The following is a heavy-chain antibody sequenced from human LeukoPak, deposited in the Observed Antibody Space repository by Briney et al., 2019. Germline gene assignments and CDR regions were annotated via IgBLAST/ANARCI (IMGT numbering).Heavy chain of an antibody. V-gene: IGHV1-46*01. CDR2: INPSGGST. D-gene: IGHD4-17*01. J-gene: IGHJ3*02. CDR3: ARNHDYGDLRGAFDI. CDR1: GYTFTSYY. Sequence: ASVRLSCTASGYTFTSYYMHWVRQAPGQGLEWMGIINPSGGSTSYAQKFQGRVTMTRDTSTSTVYMELSSLRSEDTAVYYCARNHDYGDLRGAFDIWGQGTMVTVSS.